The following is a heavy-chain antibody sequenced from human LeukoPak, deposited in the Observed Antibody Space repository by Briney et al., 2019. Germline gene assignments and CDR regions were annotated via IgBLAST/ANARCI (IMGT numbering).Heavy chain of an antibody. CDR2: SINKANDYTT. V-gene: IGHV3-72*01. CDR3: SRESFSGSYQLGAFDF. Sequence: PGGPLRLSCPASGFPFGDLYMDWVRQAPGRGLEWVGRSINKANDYTTEYAASVEGRFTISRDDSRNSLYLQMNSLKTEDTAIYYCSRESFSGSYQLGAFDFWGQGTMVAVAS. D-gene: IGHD3-16*02. CDR1: GFPFGDLY. J-gene: IGHJ3*01.